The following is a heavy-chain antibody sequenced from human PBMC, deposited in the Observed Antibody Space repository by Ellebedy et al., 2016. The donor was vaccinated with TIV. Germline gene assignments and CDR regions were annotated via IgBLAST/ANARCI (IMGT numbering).Heavy chain of an antibody. CDR1: GFTFSSYS. CDR2: ISSSSGSI. V-gene: IGHV3-48*04. CDR3: ASRDGY. Sequence: GGSLRLSCAASGFTFSSYSMNWVRQAPGKGLEWVSYISSSSGSIHYADSVKGRFTISRDNAKNSLYLQMNSLRAEDTAVYYCASRDGYWGQGTLVTVSS. J-gene: IGHJ4*02.